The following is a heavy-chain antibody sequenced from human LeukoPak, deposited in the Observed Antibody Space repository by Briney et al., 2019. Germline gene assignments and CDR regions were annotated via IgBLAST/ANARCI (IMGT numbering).Heavy chain of an antibody. J-gene: IGHJ5*02. CDR2: IYPGDSDT. D-gene: IGHD3-16*01. CDR3: ARLLGQKNWFDP. V-gene: IGHV5-51*01. Sequence: GESLKISCKGSGXRXTXXXXXWVRXMXGXXXXXMGIIYPGDSDTRYSPSFQGQVTISADKSISTAYLQWSSLKASDTAMYYCARLLGQKNWFDPWGQGTLVTVSS. CDR1: GXRXTXXX.